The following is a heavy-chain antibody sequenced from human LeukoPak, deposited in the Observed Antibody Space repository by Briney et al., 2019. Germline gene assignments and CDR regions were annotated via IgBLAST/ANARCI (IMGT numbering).Heavy chain of an antibody. J-gene: IGHJ6*03. CDR3: ARDSGSYYHFLSGYYTAQNYYYYYMDV. Sequence: ASVKVSCKASGGTFSSYAISWVRQAPGQGLEWMGGIIPIFGTANYAQKFQGRVTITADESTSTAYMELSSLRSEDTAVYYCARDSGSYYHFLSGYYTAQNYYYYYMDVWGKGTTVTVSS. D-gene: IGHD3-3*01. CDR2: IIPIFGTA. CDR1: GGTFSSYA. V-gene: IGHV1-69*13.